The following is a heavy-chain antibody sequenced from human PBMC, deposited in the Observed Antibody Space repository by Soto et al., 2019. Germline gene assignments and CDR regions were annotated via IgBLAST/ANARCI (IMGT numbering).Heavy chain of an antibody. Sequence: SETLSLTCSVSGDSIRSDYWTWIRQPPGKGLQWIGYVFHTGNTNYNPSLKSRVTISEDASKNQVSLRLTSVTAADTAVYFCAREQYNWKIWGQGTLVTVSS. CDR2: VFHTGNT. CDR3: AREQYNWKI. CDR1: GDSIRSDY. J-gene: IGHJ4*02. D-gene: IGHD1-20*01. V-gene: IGHV4-59*01.